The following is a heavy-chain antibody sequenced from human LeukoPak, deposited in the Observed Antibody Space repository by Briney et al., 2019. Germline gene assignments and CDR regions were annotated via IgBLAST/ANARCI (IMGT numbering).Heavy chain of an antibody. CDR3: AKDGRAVAGPFDY. CDR2: IVVGSGNT. Sequence: SVKVSCKASGFTFTSSAMQWVRQARGQRLEWIGWIVVGSGNTNYAQKFQERVTITRDMSTSTAYMELSSLRSEDTAVYYCAKDGRAVAGPFDYWGQGTLVTVSS. CDR1: GFTFTSSA. J-gene: IGHJ4*02. V-gene: IGHV1-58*02. D-gene: IGHD6-19*01.